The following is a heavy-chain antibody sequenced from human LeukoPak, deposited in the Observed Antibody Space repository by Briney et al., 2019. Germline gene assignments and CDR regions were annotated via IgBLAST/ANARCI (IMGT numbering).Heavy chain of an antibody. D-gene: IGHD6-13*01. CDR3: ARGYSSSWLGYFDY. Sequence: GGSLRLSCAASGFTFSSYGIHWVRQAPGKGLEWVAVVSPDGSNRYYADSVKGRFTISRDTSKNMVYLQMNSLGAEDTAVYYCARGYSSSWLGYFDYWGQGALVTVSS. J-gene: IGHJ4*02. CDR1: GFTFSSYG. CDR2: VSPDGSNR. V-gene: IGHV3-30*03.